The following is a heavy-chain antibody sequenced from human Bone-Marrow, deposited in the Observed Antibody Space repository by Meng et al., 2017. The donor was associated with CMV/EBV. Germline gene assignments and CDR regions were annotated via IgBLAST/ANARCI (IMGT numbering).Heavy chain of an antibody. V-gene: IGHV1-69*05. CDR1: GGTFSRYA. Sequence: GGTFSRYAISWVRQAREQGLEWMGGIVPIFGTSNYAQKFGGRVTITTDESASTTYMELRSLRSDDAAVYYCASAGQEQLKVKSYFDYWGQGTLVTVSS. CDR3: ASAGQEQLKVKSYFDY. J-gene: IGHJ4*02. CDR2: IVPIFGTS. D-gene: IGHD6-13*01.